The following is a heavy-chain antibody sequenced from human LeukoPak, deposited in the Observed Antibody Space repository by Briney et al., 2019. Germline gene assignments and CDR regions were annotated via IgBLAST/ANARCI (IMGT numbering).Heavy chain of an antibody. CDR3: ARGGGSMVRGVIPRYGMDV. V-gene: IGHV4-31*03. J-gene: IGHJ6*04. D-gene: IGHD3-10*01. CDR2: IYYSGST. Sequence: KPSETLSLTCTVSGGSISSGGYYSSWIRQHPGKGLKWIGYIYYSGSTYYNPSLKSRVTISVDTSKNQFSLKLSSVTAADTAVYYCARGGGSMVRGVIPRYGMDVWGKGTTVTVSS. CDR1: GGSISSGGYY.